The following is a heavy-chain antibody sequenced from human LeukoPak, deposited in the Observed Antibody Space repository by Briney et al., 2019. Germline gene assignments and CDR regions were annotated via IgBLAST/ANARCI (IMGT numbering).Heavy chain of an antibody. Sequence: GGSLRLSCAASGFTFSSYWMSWVRQAPGKGLEWVANIKQDGSEKYYVDSVKGRFTISRDNAKNSLYLQMNSLRAEDTAVYYCARWPPYNWNDGTDDAFDIWGQGTMVTVSS. D-gene: IGHD1-1*01. CDR2: IKQDGSEK. CDR1: GFTFSSYW. CDR3: ARWPPYNWNDGTDDAFDI. V-gene: IGHV3-7*01. J-gene: IGHJ3*02.